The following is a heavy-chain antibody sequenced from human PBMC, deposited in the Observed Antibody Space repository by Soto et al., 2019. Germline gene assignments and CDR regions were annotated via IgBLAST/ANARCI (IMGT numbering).Heavy chain of an antibody. CDR2: ISGSGGST. Sequence: EVQLLESGGGLVQPGGSLRLSCAASGFTFSSYAMSWVRQAPRNGLEWVSAISGSGGSTYYADSVKGRFTISRDNSKNTLYLQMNSLRAEDMAVYYCAKGPYCYYGMDVWGQGTTVTVSS. V-gene: IGHV3-23*01. CDR1: GFTFSSYA. CDR3: AKGPYCYYGMDV. J-gene: IGHJ6*02.